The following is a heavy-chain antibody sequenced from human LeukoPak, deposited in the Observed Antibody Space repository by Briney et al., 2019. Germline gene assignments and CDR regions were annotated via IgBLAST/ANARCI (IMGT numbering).Heavy chain of an antibody. CDR2: INTHGTST. Sequence: GGSLRLSCAASGFTFSSYWMHWVRQVPGKVLVWVARINTHGTSTTYGDSVEGRFTISRDNAKNTLYLEMHSLRDDDTAVYYCARASTTVATKDWFDPWGGGTQVTVSS. CDR1: GFTFSSYW. V-gene: IGHV3-74*03. D-gene: IGHD5-12*01. CDR3: ARASTTVATKDWFDP. J-gene: IGHJ5*02.